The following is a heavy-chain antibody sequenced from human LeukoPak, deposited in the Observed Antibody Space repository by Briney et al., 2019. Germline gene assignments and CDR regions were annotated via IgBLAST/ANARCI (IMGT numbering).Heavy chain of an antibody. V-gene: IGHV4-59*10. CDR2: IYTSGST. CDR1: GGSFSGYY. D-gene: IGHD3-22*01. Sequence: SETLSLTCAVYGGSFSGYYWSWIRQPAGKGLEWIGRIYTSGSTNYNPSLKSRVTMSVDTSKNQFSLKLSSVTAADTAVYYCARSRELGTYYYDSSGYYYFDYWGQGTLVTVSS. J-gene: IGHJ4*02. CDR3: ARSRELGTYYYDSSGYYYFDY.